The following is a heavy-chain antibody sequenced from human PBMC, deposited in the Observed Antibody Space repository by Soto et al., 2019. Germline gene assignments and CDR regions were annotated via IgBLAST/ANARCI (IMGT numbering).Heavy chain of an antibody. J-gene: IGHJ4*01. Sequence: WIRKEQGKGLEWVSAISGSGGSTYYADSVKGRFTISRDNSKNTLYLQMNSLRAEDTAVYYCAKVDRITMIVVVITGGFDYWG. V-gene: IGHV3-23*01. CDR3: AKVDRITMIVVVITGGFDY. D-gene: IGHD3-22*01. CDR2: ISGSGGST.